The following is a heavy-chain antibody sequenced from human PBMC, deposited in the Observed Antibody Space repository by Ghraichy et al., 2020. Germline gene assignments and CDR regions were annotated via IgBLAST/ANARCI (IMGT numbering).Heavy chain of an antibody. Sequence: GGSLRLSCAASGFTFSIYAMTWVRQAPGKGLEWVSAITCSGDSTYYADSVKGRFTISRDNSKNTVYLQMNSLRAEDTAVYYCAKDRTGVFDYWGQGTLVTVSS. V-gene: IGHV3-23*01. CDR1: GFTFSIYA. J-gene: IGHJ4*02. CDR3: AKDRTGVFDY. CDR2: ITCSGDST. D-gene: IGHD3/OR15-3a*01.